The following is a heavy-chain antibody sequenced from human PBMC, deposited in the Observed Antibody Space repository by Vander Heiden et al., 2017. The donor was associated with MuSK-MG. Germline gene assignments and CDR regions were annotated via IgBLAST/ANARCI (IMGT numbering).Heavy chain of an antibody. Sequence: EVQLVESGGGLVQPWGSLRLSCAASGFPFSSYNMNWVRQAPGKGLEWVSYISSSSTSIYYADSVRGRFTISRDNAKNSIYLQMDSLRAEDTAVYYCAAEPAPWGQGTLVTVSS. CDR1: GFPFSSYN. V-gene: IGHV3-48*01. CDR2: ISSSSTSI. CDR3: AAEPAP. J-gene: IGHJ5*02.